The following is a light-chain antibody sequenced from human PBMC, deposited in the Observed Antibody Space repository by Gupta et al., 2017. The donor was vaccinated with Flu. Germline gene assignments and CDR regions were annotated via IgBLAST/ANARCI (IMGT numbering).Light chain of an antibody. CDR2: DAS. V-gene: IGKV1-33*01. CDR1: QDISNY. J-gene: IGKJ1*01. Sequence: DIQMTQSPSSLSASVGDRVTITCQASQDISNYLNWYQQKPGKAPKLLIYDASNLETGVPSRFSGSGSGTDFTFTISSRQPEDIAPYYCQQYDNLRTWTFGQGTKVEIK. CDR3: QQYDNLRTWT.